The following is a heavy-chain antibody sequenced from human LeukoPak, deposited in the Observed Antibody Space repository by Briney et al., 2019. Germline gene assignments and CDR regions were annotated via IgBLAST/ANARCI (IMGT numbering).Heavy chain of an antibody. D-gene: IGHD3-10*01. V-gene: IGHV4-39*01. CDR2: IYYSGST. J-gene: IGHJ4*02. CDR3: ARRYMAYYGSESYNIFDY. CDR1: GGSISSSSYY. Sequence: PSETLSLTCTVSGGSISSSSYYWGWIRQPPGKGLEWIGSIYYSGSTYYNPSLKSRVTMSVDTSKNQFSLKLSSVTAADTAIYYCARRYMAYYGSESYNIFDYWGQGTLVTVSS.